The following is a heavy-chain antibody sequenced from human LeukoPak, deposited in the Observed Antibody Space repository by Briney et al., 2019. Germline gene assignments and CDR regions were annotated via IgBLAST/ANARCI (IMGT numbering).Heavy chain of an antibody. CDR3: ASTYYYYYYMDV. Sequence: SETLSLTCTVSGGSISSSSYYWGWIRQPPGKGLEWIGSIYYSGSTYYNPSLKSRVTISVDTSKNQFSLKLSSVTAADTAVYYCASTYYYYYYMDVWGKGTTVTV. J-gene: IGHJ6*03. CDR1: GGSISSSSYY. V-gene: IGHV4-39*01. CDR2: IYYSGST.